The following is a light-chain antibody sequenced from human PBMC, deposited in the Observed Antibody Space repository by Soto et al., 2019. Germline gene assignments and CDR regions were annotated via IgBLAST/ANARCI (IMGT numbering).Light chain of an antibody. CDR2: DND. V-gene: IGLV1-51*01. CDR1: NSNIGNND. J-gene: IGLJ3*02. CDR3: GTWDNSLRAGL. Sequence: QSVLTQPPSVSVAPGQKVTISCSGSNSNIGNNDVSWYQQVPGTAPKLLIYDNDKRPSAIHDRFSGSKSGTSATLDITGLQTGDEADYYCGTWDNSLRAGLFGGGTKLTVL.